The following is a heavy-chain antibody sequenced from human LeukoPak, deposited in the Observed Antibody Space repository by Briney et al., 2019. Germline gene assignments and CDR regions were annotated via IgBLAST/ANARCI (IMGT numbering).Heavy chain of an antibody. CDR2: IYSSGST. CDR3: ARHRRDLTPTFDY. V-gene: IGHV4-59*08. J-gene: IGHJ4*02. Sequence: SETLSLTCTVSGGSISSYYWSWIRQPPGKGLEWIAYIYSSGSTIYNPSLKSGVNISVDTSKNQFSLRLSSVTAADTAVYYCARHRRDLTPTFDYWGQGTVVTVSS. CDR1: GGSISSYY.